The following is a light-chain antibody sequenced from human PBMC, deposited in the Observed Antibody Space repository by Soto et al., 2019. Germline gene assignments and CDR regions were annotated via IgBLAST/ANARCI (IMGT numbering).Light chain of an antibody. J-gene: IGKJ1*01. CDR2: AAS. V-gene: IGKV1-39*01. CDR1: ESISNY. CDR3: QQTYSTPWT. Sequence: DIQMTQSPSSLSASLGDRVTITCRASESISNYLNWYQQKPGKAPELLIFAASTLQGGVPSRFSGSVSGTEFTLTISSLQPGDLATYFCQQTYSTPWTFAQGTKVDNK.